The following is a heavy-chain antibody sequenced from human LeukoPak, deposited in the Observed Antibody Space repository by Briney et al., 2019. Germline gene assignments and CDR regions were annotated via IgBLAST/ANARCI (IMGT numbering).Heavy chain of an antibody. D-gene: IGHD5-18*01. CDR1: GFTFSSYA. J-gene: IGHJ6*02. V-gene: IGHV3-23*01. Sequence: SGGSLRLSCAASGFTFSSYAMSWVRQAPGKGLEWVSAISGNGGSTYYADSVKGRFTISRDNSKNTLYLQMNSLRAEDTAVYYCAKAQSTAMVTYYYYGMDVWGQGTTVTVSS. CDR2: ISGNGGST. CDR3: AKAQSTAMVTYYYYGMDV.